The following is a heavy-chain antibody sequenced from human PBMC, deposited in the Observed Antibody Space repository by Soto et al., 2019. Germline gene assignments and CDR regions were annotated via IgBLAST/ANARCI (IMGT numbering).Heavy chain of an antibody. J-gene: IGHJ6*02. CDR2: ISSSSSTI. V-gene: IGHV3-48*02. CDR3: ARVATTVTLGDYYYGMDV. D-gene: IGHD4-17*01. CDR1: AFTFSTYA. Sequence: GGSLRLSCAASAFTFSTYAMNWVRQAPGKGLEWVSYISSSSSTIYYADSVKGRFTISRDNAKNSMYLQMNSLRDEDTAVYYFARVATTVTLGDYYYGMDVWGQGTTVTVSS.